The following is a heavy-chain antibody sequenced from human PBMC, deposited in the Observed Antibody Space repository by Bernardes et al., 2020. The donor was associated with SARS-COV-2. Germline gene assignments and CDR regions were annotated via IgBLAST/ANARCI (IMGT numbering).Heavy chain of an antibody. CDR2: IYYSGST. D-gene: IGHD6-19*01. CDR1: GGSISSYY. CDR3: ARDSGAVADYYYGMDV. J-gene: IGHJ6*02. V-gene: IGHV4-59*01. Sequence: SETLSLTCTVSGGSISSYYWSWIRQPPGKGLEWIGYIYYSGSTNYNPSLKSRVTISVDTSKNQFSLKLSSVTAADTAVYYCARDSGAVADYYYGMDVWGQGTTVTVSS.